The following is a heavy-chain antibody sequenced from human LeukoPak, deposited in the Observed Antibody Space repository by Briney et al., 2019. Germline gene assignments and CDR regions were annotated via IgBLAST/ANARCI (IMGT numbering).Heavy chain of an antibody. CDR1: GGSLSSYY. CDR2: IYTSGST. CDR3: ARVPYYDSSGPYFDY. D-gene: IGHD3-22*01. Sequence: SETLSLTCTVSGGSLSSYYWSWLRQPAGKGLEWIGRIYTSGSTNYNPSLKSRVTMSVDTSKNQFSLKLSSVTAADTAVYYCARVPYYDSSGPYFDYWGQGTLVTVSS. V-gene: IGHV4-4*07. J-gene: IGHJ4*02.